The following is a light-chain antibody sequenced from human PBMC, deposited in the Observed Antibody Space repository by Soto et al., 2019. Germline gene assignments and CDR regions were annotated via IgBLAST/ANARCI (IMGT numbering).Light chain of an antibody. V-gene: IGKV3-11*01. CDR3: QQRNNWPPIT. Sequence: VMTQSPATLSVSPGERATLSCRAGQGVTTNLAWYQQKPGQAPRLLIYDVSNRATGVPARFSGSGSGTDFSLTISSLEPEDFAVYYCQQRNNWPPITFGQGTRLEIK. CDR1: QGVTTN. J-gene: IGKJ5*01. CDR2: DVS.